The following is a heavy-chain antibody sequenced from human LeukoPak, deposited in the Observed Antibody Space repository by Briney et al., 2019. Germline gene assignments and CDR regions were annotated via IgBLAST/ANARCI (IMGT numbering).Heavy chain of an antibody. J-gene: IGHJ4*02. CDR2: ISYDGNTA. Sequence: PGTSLRLSCAASGFTFSSFGTHWVRHAPGKGLEWVALISYDGNTAYYADSVRGRFTASRDNSKTTVYLRMNSLRPENPAVYRCGKDQSIAVTGTWDFWGQGTLVTVSS. CDR1: GFTFSSFG. V-gene: IGHV3-30*18. CDR3: GKDQSIAVTGTWDF. D-gene: IGHD6-19*01.